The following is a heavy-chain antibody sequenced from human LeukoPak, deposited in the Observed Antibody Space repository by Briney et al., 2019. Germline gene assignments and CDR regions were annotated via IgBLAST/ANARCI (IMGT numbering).Heavy chain of an antibody. J-gene: IGHJ4*02. D-gene: IGHD5/OR15-5a*01. V-gene: IGHV3-23*01. CDR3: AKAEMSTTYFDY. CDR2: ISSGGGTT. Sequence: PGGSLRLSCVASGFTFPRYAMNWVRQAPGKGLEWVSAISSGGGTTYYADSLKGRFTISRDNSKNALYLQMNSLRAEDTAIYYCAKAEMSTTYFDYWGQGTLVTVSS. CDR1: GFTFPRYA.